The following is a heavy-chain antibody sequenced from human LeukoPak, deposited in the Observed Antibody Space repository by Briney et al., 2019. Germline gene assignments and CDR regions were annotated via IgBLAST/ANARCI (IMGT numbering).Heavy chain of an antibody. J-gene: IGHJ5*02. Sequence: GRSLRLSCAASGFTFSSYAMHWVRQAPGKGLEWVAVISYDGSNKCYADSVKGRFTISRDNSKNTLYLQMNSLRAEDTAVYYCARGLVLVPIYNWFDPWGQGTLVTVSS. CDR2: ISYDGSNK. CDR1: GFTFSSYA. D-gene: IGHD6-13*01. CDR3: ARGLVLVPIYNWFDP. V-gene: IGHV3-30-3*01.